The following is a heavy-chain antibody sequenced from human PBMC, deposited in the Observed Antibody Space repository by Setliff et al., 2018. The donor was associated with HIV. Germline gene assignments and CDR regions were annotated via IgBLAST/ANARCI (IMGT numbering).Heavy chain of an antibody. CDR3: ARDTLYCSGGNCPFDY. V-gene: IGHV3-21*01. Sequence: SGGSLRLSCAASGFTFSSYNMNWVRQAPGKGLEWVSSISGSSDYIYYADSVKGRFTISRDTAKNSLSLQMNSLRAEDTAIYYCARDTLYCSGGNCPFDYWGQGTLVTVSS. CDR2: ISGSSDYI. CDR1: GFTFSSYN. J-gene: IGHJ4*02. D-gene: IGHD2-15*01.